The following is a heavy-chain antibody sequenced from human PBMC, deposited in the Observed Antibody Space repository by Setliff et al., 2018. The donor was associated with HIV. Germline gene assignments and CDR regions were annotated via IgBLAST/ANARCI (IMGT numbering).Heavy chain of an antibody. CDR3: ARSDHSSGGYCYRPLLYYFYYMDV. V-gene: IGHV1-2*02. D-gene: IGHD2-15*01. J-gene: IGHJ6*03. CDR2: INPNIGGT. CDR1: GYTFTGYH. Sequence: GASVKVSCKASGYTFTGYHIHWVRQAPGQGLEWMGWINPNIGGTNSAQKFQGRVTMTRDTSISTAYMVLSRLRSDDTAVYYCARSDHSSGGYCYRPLLYYFYYMDVWGKGATVTVSS.